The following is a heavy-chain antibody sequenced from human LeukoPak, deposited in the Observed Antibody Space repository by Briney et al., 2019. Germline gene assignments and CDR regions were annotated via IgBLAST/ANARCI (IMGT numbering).Heavy chain of an antibody. J-gene: IGHJ3*02. D-gene: IGHD3-10*01. V-gene: IGHV3-23*01. Sequence: GGSLRLSCAASGFTFDDYAMHWVRQAPGSGLEWVSGISGSGGSTYYADSVKGRFTISRDNSKNTLYLQMNSLRAEDTAVYYCAKAGYYGSGSHFLNDAFDIWGQGTMVTVSS. CDR1: GFTFDDYA. CDR2: ISGSGGST. CDR3: AKAGYYGSGSHFLNDAFDI.